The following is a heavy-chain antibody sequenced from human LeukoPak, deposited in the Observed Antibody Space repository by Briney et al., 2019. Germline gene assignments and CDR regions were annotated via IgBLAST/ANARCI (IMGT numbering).Heavy chain of an antibody. D-gene: IGHD5-24*01. CDR2: IYYSGST. Sequence: SETLSLTCTVAGGSISSYYWSWIRQPPGKGLEWIGYIYYSGSTNYNPSLESRVTISVDTSKNQFSLKMSSVTAADTAVYYCACGHGYLNWFDPWGQGTLVTVSS. V-gene: IGHV4-59*08. J-gene: IGHJ5*02. CDR3: ACGHGYLNWFDP. CDR1: GGSISSYY.